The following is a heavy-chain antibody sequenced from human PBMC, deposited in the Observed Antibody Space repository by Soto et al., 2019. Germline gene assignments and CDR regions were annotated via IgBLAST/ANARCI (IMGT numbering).Heavy chain of an antibody. Sequence: QVQLQESGPGLVKPSETLSLTCTVSGGSISTYYWSWIRQPPGKGLEWIGYIYYSGSTNYNPSLKSRVTISVDTSKNQFSLKLSSVTAADTAVYYCARGEYSSSYFDYWGQGTLVTVSS. CDR3: ARGEYSSSYFDY. J-gene: IGHJ4*02. D-gene: IGHD6-6*01. CDR1: GGSISTYY. V-gene: IGHV4-59*01. CDR2: IYYSGST.